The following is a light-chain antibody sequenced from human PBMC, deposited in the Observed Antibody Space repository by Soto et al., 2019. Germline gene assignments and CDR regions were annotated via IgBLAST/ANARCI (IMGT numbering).Light chain of an antibody. V-gene: IGLV1-36*01. CDR2: YDD. J-gene: IGLJ3*02. Sequence: QSVLTQPPSVSGAPRQRVTISCSGSNSNIGNNEVNWYQQFPGKAPKLLIYYDDLRPSGVSARFSGSKSGASASLAISGLQSDDEAVYYCAAWDDSLNGVVFGGGTKLTVL. CDR3: AAWDDSLNGVV. CDR1: NSNIGNNE.